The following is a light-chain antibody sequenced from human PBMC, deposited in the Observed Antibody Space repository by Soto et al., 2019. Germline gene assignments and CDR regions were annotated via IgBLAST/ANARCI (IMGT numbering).Light chain of an antibody. Sequence: EVVLTQSPGTLSLSPGERATLSCRASQTVSSSYLAWYQQKPGQAPRLLIYGASSRGTGIPDRFSGRGSGTDFILTISRLEPEDFAVYYCQQYGSSPGTFGQGTKVEIK. CDR3: QQYGSSPGT. CDR1: QTVSSSY. V-gene: IGKV3-20*01. CDR2: GAS. J-gene: IGKJ1*01.